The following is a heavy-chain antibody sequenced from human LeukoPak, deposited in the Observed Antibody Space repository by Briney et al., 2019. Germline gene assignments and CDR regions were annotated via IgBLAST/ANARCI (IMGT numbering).Heavy chain of an antibody. Sequence: GGSLRLSCAASGFTFSSYGMNWVRQAPGKGLEWVSSISSSGTYIYFADSVKGRFTISRDNAKNSLYLQMNSLRAEDAALYYCAREQSYSEEIVVVNPPFDYWGQGTLVTVSS. CDR1: GFTFSSYG. CDR2: ISSSGTYI. CDR3: AREQSYSEEIVVVNPPFDY. V-gene: IGHV3-21*01. D-gene: IGHD2-21*01. J-gene: IGHJ4*02.